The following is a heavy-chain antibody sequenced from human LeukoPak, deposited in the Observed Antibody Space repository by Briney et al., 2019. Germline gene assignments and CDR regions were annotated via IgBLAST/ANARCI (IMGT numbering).Heavy chain of an antibody. Sequence: SETLSLTCTVSGGSISSYYWSWIRQPPGKGLEWIGYIYYSGSTNYNPSLKSRVTISVDTSKNQFSLKVSSVSAADTAVYYCAGELAVAGKTIFDSWGQGTLVTVSS. D-gene: IGHD6-19*01. CDR1: GGSISSYY. CDR2: IYYSGST. V-gene: IGHV4-59*01. J-gene: IGHJ4*02. CDR3: AGELAVAGKTIFDS.